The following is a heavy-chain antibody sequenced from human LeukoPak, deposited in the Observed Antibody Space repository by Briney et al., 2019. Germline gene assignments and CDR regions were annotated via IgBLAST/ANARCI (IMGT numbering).Heavy chain of an antibody. CDR2: INTSGGNT. CDR1: GFTFNSYG. V-gene: IGHV3-23*01. CDR3: AKVQGLRSPGHYFDY. J-gene: IGHJ4*02. D-gene: IGHD5/OR15-5a*01. Sequence: PGGSLRLSCAASGFTFNSYGMSWVRQAPGKGLEWVSSINTSGGNTYYPDSVKGRFTISRDNSKNTLYLQMNSLRAEDTAVYYCAKVQGLRSPGHYFDYWGQGTLVTVSS.